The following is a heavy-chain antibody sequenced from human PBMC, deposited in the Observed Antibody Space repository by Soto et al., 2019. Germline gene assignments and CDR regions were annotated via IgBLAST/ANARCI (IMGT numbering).Heavy chain of an antibody. Sequence: EVQLVESGGDLVQPGGSLSLSCAAPGFTFSGHWMHWVRQVPGKGLEWVSRINTDGGSSAYADSVKRRFAISRDNAKNTLYLQMNGLRAEDTAVYYCAREAGYCSRTSCYRRAFDTWGQGTTVTVSS. CDR1: GFTFSGHW. D-gene: IGHD2-2*01. V-gene: IGHV3-74*03. CDR2: INTDGGSS. J-gene: IGHJ3*02. CDR3: AREAGYCSRTSCYRRAFDT.